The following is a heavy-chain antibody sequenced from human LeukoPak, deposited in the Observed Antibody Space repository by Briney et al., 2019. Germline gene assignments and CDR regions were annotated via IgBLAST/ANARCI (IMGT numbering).Heavy chain of an antibody. D-gene: IGHD3-22*01. Sequence: KSSGTLSLTCTVSGGSISSYYWSWIRQPPGKGLEWIGYIYYSGSTNYNPSLKSRVTISVDTSKNQFSLKLSSVTAADTAVYYCARVLAKTYYYDSSGYQIDYWGQGTLVTVSS. V-gene: IGHV4-59*12. CDR3: ARVLAKTYYYDSSGYQIDY. CDR2: IYYSGST. J-gene: IGHJ4*02. CDR1: GGSISSYY.